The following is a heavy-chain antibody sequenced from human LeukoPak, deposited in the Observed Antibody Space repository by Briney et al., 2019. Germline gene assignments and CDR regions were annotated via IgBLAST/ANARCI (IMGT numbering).Heavy chain of an antibody. D-gene: IGHD5-12*01. J-gene: IGHJ4*02. V-gene: IGHV4-4*07. CDR1: GVSISSYY. CDR3: ARLYGYSGYDTSDY. Sequence: PSETLSLTCAVSGVSISSYYWSWTRQPAGKGLEWIGRIYTSGSTNYNPSLKSRVTMSVDTSKNQFSLKLSSVTAADTAVYYCARLYGYSGYDTSDYWGQGTLVTVSS. CDR2: IYTSGST.